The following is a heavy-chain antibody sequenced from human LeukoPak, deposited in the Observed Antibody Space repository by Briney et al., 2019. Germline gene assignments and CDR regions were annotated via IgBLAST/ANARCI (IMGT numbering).Heavy chain of an antibody. CDR2: ISSSGSTI. CDR1: GFTFSSYE. V-gene: IGHV3-48*03. J-gene: IGHJ4*02. CDR3: ARERYGGHFDY. D-gene: IGHD4-23*01. Sequence: GGSPRLSCAASGFTFSSYEMNWVRQAPGKGLEWVSYISSSGSTIYYADSVKGRFTISRDNAKNSLYLQMNSLRAEDTAVYYCARERYGGHFDYWGQGTLVTVSS.